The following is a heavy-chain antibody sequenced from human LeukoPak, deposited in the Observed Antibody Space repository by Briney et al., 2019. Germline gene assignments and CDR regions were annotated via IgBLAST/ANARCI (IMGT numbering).Heavy chain of an antibody. V-gene: IGHV4-34*01. D-gene: IGHD6-6*01. CDR2: INHSGST. Sequence: SETLSLTCAVYGGSFSGYYWSWIRQPPGKGLEWIGEINHSGSTNYNPSLKSRVTISVDTSKNQFSLKLSSVTAADTAVYYCARTSIAARRLPDYFDYWGQGTLVTVSS. CDR3: ARTSIAARRLPDYFDY. CDR1: GGSFSGYY. J-gene: IGHJ4*02.